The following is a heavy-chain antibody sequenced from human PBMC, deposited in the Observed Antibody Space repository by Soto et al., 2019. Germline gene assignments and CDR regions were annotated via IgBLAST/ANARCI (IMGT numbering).Heavy chain of an antibody. CDR3: AKADYSYSWAPGDY. Sequence: GGSLRLSCVASGFTFSYYTMSWVRQAPGKGLEWVSGISNSGDTIYYADSVKGRFTISRDNFKNTLYLQMNSLRVEDTALYYCAKADYSYSWAPGDYWGQGTLVTVSS. D-gene: IGHD6-13*01. CDR2: ISNSGDTI. V-gene: IGHV3-23*01. CDR1: GFTFSYYT. J-gene: IGHJ4*02.